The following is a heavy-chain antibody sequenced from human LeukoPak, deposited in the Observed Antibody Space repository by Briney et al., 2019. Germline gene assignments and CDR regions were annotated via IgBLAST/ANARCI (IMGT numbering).Heavy chain of an antibody. D-gene: IGHD3-22*01. V-gene: IGHV1-69*13. CDR1: GGTFSSYA. J-gene: IGHJ4*02. CDR3: ARDKGDYHTSGSLFVF. Sequence: SVKVSCKASGGTFSSYAISWLRQAPGQGLEWMGGIIPIFGTANYAQKFQGRVTITADESTSTAYMELSSLRSEDTAVYYCARDKGDYHTSGSLFVFGGQGTLVTVSS. CDR2: IIPIFGTA.